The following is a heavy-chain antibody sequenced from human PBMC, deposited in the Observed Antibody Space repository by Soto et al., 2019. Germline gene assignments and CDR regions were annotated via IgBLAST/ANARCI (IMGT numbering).Heavy chain of an antibody. Sequence: ASVQVSCKASGYTFTGYYMHWVRQAPGQGLGWMGWINPNSGGTNYAQKFQGRVTMTRDTSISTAYMELSRLRSDDTAVYYCARSYSSSPRAYYYYGMDVWGQGTTVTVSS. CDR2: INPNSGGT. V-gene: IGHV1-2*02. CDR1: GYTFTGYY. CDR3: ARSYSSSPRAYYYYGMDV. J-gene: IGHJ6*02. D-gene: IGHD6-6*01.